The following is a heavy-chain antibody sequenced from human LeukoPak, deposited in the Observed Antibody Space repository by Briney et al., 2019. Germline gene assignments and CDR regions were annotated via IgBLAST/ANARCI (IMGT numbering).Heavy chain of an antibody. V-gene: IGHV3-21*01. D-gene: IGHD6-13*01. Sequence: GGSLRLSCAASGFTFSSYSMNWVRQAPGKGLKWVSSISSSSSYIYYADSVKGRFTISRDNAKNSLYLQMNSLRAEDTAVYYCASSEQLDDYWGQGTLVTVSS. CDR1: GFTFSSYS. CDR3: ASSEQLDDY. CDR2: ISSSSSYI. J-gene: IGHJ4*02.